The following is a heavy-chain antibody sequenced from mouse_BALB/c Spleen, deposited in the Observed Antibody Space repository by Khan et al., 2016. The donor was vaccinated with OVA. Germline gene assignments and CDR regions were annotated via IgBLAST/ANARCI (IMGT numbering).Heavy chain of an antibody. J-gene: IGHJ3*01. CDR3: GGPGTMYWFAY. Sequence: VQLKESGPELMKPGASVKISCKASGYSFTTYYIHWVKQSHGKSLEWIGYIDPFNDDTNYNQKFKGKATLTADKSSSTAYMHLSSLTSEDSAVXCCGGPGTMYWFAYWGQGTLVTVSA. CDR2: IDPFNDDT. V-gene: IGHV1S135*01. CDR1: GYSFTTYY. D-gene: IGHD2-14*01.